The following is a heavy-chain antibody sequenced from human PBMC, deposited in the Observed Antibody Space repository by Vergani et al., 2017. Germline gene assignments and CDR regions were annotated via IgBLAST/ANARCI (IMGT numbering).Heavy chain of an antibody. CDR1: GFTFDDYA. J-gene: IGHJ6*02. D-gene: IGHD2-15*01. CDR3: AKDMRGCSGGSCYSYYYGMDV. V-gene: IGHV3-43D*03. Sequence: EVQLVESGGVVVQPGGSLRLSCAASGFTFDDYAMHWVRQAPGKGLKWVSLISWDGGSTYYADSVKGRFTISRDNSKNSLYLQMNSLRAEDTALYYCAKDMRGCSGGSCYSYYYGMDVWGQGTTVTVSS. CDR2: ISWDGGST.